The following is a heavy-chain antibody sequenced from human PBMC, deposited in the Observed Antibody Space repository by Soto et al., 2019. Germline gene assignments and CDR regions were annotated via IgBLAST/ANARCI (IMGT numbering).Heavy chain of an antibody. CDR3: AKDLGESSSRYGMDV. Sequence: EVQLLESGGGLVQPGGSLRLSCAASGFTFSSYAMSWVRQAPGKGLEWVSGISGSGGSTYYADSVKGRFTISRDNSKNTLYLQMNSLRAEDAAVYYCAKDLGESSSRYGMDVWGQGTTVTVSS. V-gene: IGHV3-23*01. D-gene: IGHD6-13*01. J-gene: IGHJ6*02. CDR2: ISGSGGST. CDR1: GFTFSSYA.